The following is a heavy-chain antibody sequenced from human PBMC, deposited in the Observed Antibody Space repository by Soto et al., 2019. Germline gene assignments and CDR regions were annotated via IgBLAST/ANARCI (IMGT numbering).Heavy chain of an antibody. CDR3: AKDSAYDFWSGYSPNFDY. CDR2: ISYDGSNK. Sequence: PGGSLRLSCAASGFTFSSYGMHWVRQAPGKGLEWVAVISYDGSNKYYADSVKGRFTISRDNSKNTLYLQMNSLRAEDTAVYYCAKDSAYDFWSGYSPNFDYWGQGTLVTVSS. J-gene: IGHJ4*02. D-gene: IGHD3-3*01. V-gene: IGHV3-30*18. CDR1: GFTFSSYG.